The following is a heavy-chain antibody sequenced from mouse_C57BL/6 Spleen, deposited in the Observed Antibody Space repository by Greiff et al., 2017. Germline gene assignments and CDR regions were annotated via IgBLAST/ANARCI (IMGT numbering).Heavy chain of an antibody. D-gene: IGHD1-1*01. J-gene: IGHJ3*01. CDR3: ARGEDYYAPFAY. V-gene: IGHV3-6*01. CDR2: ISYDGSN. Sequence: EVKLVESGPGLVKPSQSLSLTCSVTGYSITSGYYWNWIRQFPGNKLEWMGYISYDGSNNYNPSLKNRISITRDTSKNQFFLKLNSVTTEDTATYYCARGEDYYAPFAYWGQGTLVTVSA. CDR1: GYSITSGYY.